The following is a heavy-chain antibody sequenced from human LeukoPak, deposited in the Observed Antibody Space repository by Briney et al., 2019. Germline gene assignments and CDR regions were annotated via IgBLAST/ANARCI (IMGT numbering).Heavy chain of an antibody. CDR1: GFTFNNAW. Sequence: GGSLRPSCAASGFTFNNAWMSWVRQAPGKGLEWVGLIKKKIDGGTTDYAAPVKGRFTISRDDSKDTLYLQMNSLKAEDTAVYYCSTNVLIGFGLYGMDLWGQGTTVTVS. J-gene: IGHJ6*02. CDR3: STNVLIGFGLYGMDL. V-gene: IGHV3-15*01. CDR2: IKKKIDGGTT. D-gene: IGHD3-9*01.